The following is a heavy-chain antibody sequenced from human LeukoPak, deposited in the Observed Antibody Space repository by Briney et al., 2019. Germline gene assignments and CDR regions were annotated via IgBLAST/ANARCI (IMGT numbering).Heavy chain of an antibody. D-gene: IGHD3-10*01. CDR1: GYSISSGYY. J-gene: IGHJ5*02. V-gene: IGHV4-38-2*02. Sequence: SETLSLTCAVSGYSISSGYYWGWIRQPPGKGLEWIGSIYHSGSTYYNPSLKSRVTISVDTSKNQFSLKLSSVTAADTAVYHGAREGGDYYGSGSYHTLGNWFDPWGQGTLVTVSS. CDR2: IYHSGST. CDR3: AREGGDYYGSGSYHTLGNWFDP.